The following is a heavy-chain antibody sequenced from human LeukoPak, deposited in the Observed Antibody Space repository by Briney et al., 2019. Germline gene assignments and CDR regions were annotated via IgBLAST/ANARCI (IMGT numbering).Heavy chain of an antibody. D-gene: IGHD6-19*01. CDR2: IYYSGST. CDR1: GGSISSYY. V-gene: IGHV4-59*08. CDR3: ARTETTVAGTPFFDY. J-gene: IGHJ4*02. Sequence: PSETLSLTCTVSGGSISSYYWSWIRQPPGNGLEWIGYIYYSGSTNYNPSLKSRVTISVDTSKNQFSLKLSSVTAADTAVYYCARTETTVAGTPFFDYWGQGTLVTVSS.